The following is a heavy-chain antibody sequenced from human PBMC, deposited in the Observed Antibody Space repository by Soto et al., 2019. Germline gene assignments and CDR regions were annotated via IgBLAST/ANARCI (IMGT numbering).Heavy chain of an antibody. CDR3: ASQAYDKSVYYFDY. Sequence: SETLSLTCTVSGGSVSSQYWSWIRQPAGKGLEWIGRIYNGGIPLIHPSLESRVALSLDTSKNQFSLTLSSVTAADTAIYYCASQAYDKSVYYFDYWGRGTLVTVSS. D-gene: IGHD3-22*01. V-gene: IGHV4-4*07. CDR2: IYNGGIP. J-gene: IGHJ4*02. CDR1: GGSVSSQY.